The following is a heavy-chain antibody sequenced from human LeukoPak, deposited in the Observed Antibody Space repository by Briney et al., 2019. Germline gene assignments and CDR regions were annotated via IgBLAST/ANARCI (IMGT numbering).Heavy chain of an antibody. CDR2: IWYDGSNK. V-gene: IGHV3-33*01. CDR1: GFTFSSYG. Sequence: GMSLRLSCAASGFTFSSYGMHWVRQAPGKGLEWVALIWYDGSNKYYADSVKGRFTISRDNAENTLYLQMNSLRAEDTAVYYCARDLGYASGHPFDYWGQGTLVTVST. D-gene: IGHD6-19*01. CDR3: ARDLGYASGHPFDY. J-gene: IGHJ4*02.